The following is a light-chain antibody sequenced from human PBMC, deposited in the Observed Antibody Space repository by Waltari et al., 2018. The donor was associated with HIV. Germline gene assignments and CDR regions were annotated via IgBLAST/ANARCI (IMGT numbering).Light chain of an antibody. CDR1: SSDVGNYNY. J-gene: IGLJ1*01. CDR3: MSYAGGETYV. Sequence: QSALTQPPSASGSPGQSVTISCTGTSSDVGNYNYVSWYQQPPGKAPKLMIYDVSKRPSGVPDRFSGSKSGTTASLTVSGLQAEDEADYYCMSYAGGETYVFGSGTKVTVL. CDR2: DVS. V-gene: IGLV2-8*01.